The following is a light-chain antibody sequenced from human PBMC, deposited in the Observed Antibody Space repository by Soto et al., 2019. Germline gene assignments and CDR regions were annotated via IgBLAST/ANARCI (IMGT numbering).Light chain of an antibody. J-gene: IGKJ2*01. V-gene: IGKV1-5*03. CDR2: QAS. CDR3: QQYKSYST. Sequence: DIQMTQSPSTLSASIGDRVTITCRASQSISNWLAWYQQKPGKAPRFLIYQASSFESGVPSRFSGSGSGTEFTLTISNLQPDEFATYYCQQYKSYSTFGQGTKLETK. CDR1: QSISNW.